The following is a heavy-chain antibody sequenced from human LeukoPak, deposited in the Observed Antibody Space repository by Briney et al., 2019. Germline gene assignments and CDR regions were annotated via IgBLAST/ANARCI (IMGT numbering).Heavy chain of an antibody. CDR1: GFTFDDYT. CDR3: ARDSIGYYYNFDY. J-gene: IGHJ4*02. D-gene: IGHD3-22*01. Sequence: GGSLRLSCAASGFTFDDYTMHWVRQAPGKGLEWVSLVTWDGSSTYSADSVKGRFTISRDNSKNTVYLQMNSLRAEDTAVYYCARDSIGYYYNFDYWGQGTLVTVSS. V-gene: IGHV3-43*01. CDR2: VTWDGSST.